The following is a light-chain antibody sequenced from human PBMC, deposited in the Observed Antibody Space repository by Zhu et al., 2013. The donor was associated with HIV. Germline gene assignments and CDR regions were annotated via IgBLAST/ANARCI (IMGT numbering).Light chain of an antibody. CDR2: WAS. V-gene: IGKV4-1*01. CDR1: QSVLYSSNNKNY. Sequence: DIVMTQSPDSLAVSLGERATINCKSSQSVLYSSNNKNYLAWYQQKPGQPPKLLIYWASTRESGVPDRFSGSGSGTDFTLTISSLQPEDFATYYCQQFNSYPITFGQGTRLEIK. CDR3: QQFNSYPIT. J-gene: IGKJ5*01.